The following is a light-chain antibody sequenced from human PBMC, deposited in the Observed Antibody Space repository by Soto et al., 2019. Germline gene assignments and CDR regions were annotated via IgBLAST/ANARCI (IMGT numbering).Light chain of an antibody. CDR2: AAS. V-gene: IGKV1-27*01. Sequence: DVQMTQAPSSLSASVGDRVTITCRASQGISNYLAWYQQKPGKVPKLLIYAASILQSGVPSRFSGSGFGTDFTLTISSLQPEDVATYSCQKYNSAPRTFGGGTKVEIK. CDR3: QKYNSAPRT. CDR1: QGISNY. J-gene: IGKJ4*01.